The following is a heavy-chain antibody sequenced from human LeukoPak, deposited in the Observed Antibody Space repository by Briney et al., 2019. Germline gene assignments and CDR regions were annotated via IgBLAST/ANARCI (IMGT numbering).Heavy chain of an antibody. D-gene: IGHD2-15*01. Sequence: PGGSLRLSCTASGFSFSGHWMHWARQLPGKGLVWVSRISPTGSTTSYADSVKGRFTVSRDNAKNTLYLQVNNLRAEDTAVYYCARDNCSGGSCFDYWGQGTLVTVSS. CDR3: ARDNCSGGSCFDY. CDR1: GFSFSGHW. CDR2: ISPTGSTT. V-gene: IGHV3-74*01. J-gene: IGHJ4*02.